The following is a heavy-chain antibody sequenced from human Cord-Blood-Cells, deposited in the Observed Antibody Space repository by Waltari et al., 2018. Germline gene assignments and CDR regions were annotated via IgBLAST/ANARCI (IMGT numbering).Heavy chain of an antibody. CDR3: ARFSSAGGYNYDY. CDR2: INAGNGNT. J-gene: IGHJ4*02. V-gene: IGHV1-3*01. Sequence: VKKPGASVKVSCKASGYTFTSYAMHWVRQAPGQRLEWMGWINAGNGNTKYSQKFQGRVTITRDTSASTAYMELSSLRSEDTAVYYCARFSSAGGYNYDYWGQGTLVTVSS. CDR1: GYTFTSYA. D-gene: IGHD5-12*01.